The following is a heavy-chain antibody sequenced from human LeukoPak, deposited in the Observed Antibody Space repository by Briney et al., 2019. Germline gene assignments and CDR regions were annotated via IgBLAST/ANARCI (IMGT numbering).Heavy chain of an antibody. CDR2: IYTSGST. J-gene: IGHJ4*02. D-gene: IGHD2-8*01. CDR3: ARDRGRYCTNGVCPRGYDY. CDR1: GGSISSYY. Sequence: PSETLSLTCTVSGGSISSYYWSWILQPAGKGLEWIGRIYTSGSTNCNPSLKSRVTMSVDTSKNQFSLKLSSVTAADTAVYYCARDRGRYCTNGVCPRGYDYWGQGTLVTVSS. V-gene: IGHV4-4*07.